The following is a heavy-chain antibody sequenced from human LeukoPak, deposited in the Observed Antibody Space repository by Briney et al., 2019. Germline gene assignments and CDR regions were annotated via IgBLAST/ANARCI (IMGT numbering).Heavy chain of an antibody. CDR3: AKDLAYGSGSYYFDY. J-gene: IGHJ4*02. V-gene: IGHV3-30*18. CDR2: ISYDGNNR. Sequence: GGSLRLSCAASRITFSNYAMHWVRQAPGKGLEWVAFISYDGNNRGFPDSVKGRFTISRDNSKNTVYLQMNSLRAEDTAVYYCAKDLAYGSGSYYFDYWGQGTLVTVSS. D-gene: IGHD3-10*01. CDR1: RITFSNYA.